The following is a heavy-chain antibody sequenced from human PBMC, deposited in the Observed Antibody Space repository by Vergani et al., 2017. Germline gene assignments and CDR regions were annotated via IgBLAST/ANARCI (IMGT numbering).Heavy chain of an antibody. CDR2: ISYDGSNK. J-gene: IGHJ4*02. V-gene: IGHV3-30-3*01. CDR3: ARVGYYGSGSYYRAPYDY. CDR1: GFTFSSYA. Sequence: QVQLVESGGGVVQPGRSLRLSCAASGFTFSSYAMHWVRQAPGKGLEWVAVISYDGSNKYYADSVKGRFTISRDNSKNTLYLQMNSLRAEDKAMYYCARVGYYGSGSYYRAPYDYWGQGTLVTVSS. D-gene: IGHD3-10*01.